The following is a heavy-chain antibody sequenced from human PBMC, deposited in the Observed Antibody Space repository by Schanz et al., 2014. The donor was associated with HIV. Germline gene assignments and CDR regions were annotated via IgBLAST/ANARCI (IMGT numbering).Heavy chain of an antibody. CDR3: ARDLRAKYYGPQVDWFDS. V-gene: IGHV3-33*01. Sequence: QVQLLESGGGVVQPGRSLRLSCAASGFTFSSYGMHWVRQAQGKGPEWVAVIWYDGSHTYYADSVKGRFTISRDNSNSTLYLQMNSLRAEDTAVYYCARDLRAKYYGPQVDWFDSWGQGTRVTVTS. CDR1: GFTFSSYG. J-gene: IGHJ5*01. D-gene: IGHD3-10*01. CDR2: IWYDGSHT.